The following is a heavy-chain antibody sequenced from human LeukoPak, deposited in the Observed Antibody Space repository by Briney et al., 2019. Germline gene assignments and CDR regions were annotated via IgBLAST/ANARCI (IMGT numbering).Heavy chain of an antibody. D-gene: IGHD3-10*01. CDR3: ARGLSPYGSGINWFDP. V-gene: IGHV4-39*07. CDR1: GGSISSSSYY. CDR2: IYYSGST. Sequence: PSETLSLTCTVSGGSISSSSYYWGWIRQPPGKGLEWIGSIYYSGSTYYNPSLKSRVTISVDTSKNQFSLKLSSVTAADTAVYYCARGLSPYGSGINWFDPWGQGTLVTVSS. J-gene: IGHJ5*02.